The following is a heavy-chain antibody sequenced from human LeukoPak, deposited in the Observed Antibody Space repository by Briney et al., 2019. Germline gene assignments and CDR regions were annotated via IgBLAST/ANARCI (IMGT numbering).Heavy chain of an antibody. V-gene: IGHV4-39*01. Sequence: SETLSLTCTASGGSISSSSYYWGWIRQSPGKGLEWIGSIYYSGSTYYNPSLKSRVTISVDTSKNQFSLKLSSVTAADTAVYYCARYGRANVVVTAALDIWGQGTMVTVSS. CDR3: ARYGRANVVVTAALDI. D-gene: IGHD2-21*02. J-gene: IGHJ3*02. CDR1: GGSISSSSYY. CDR2: IYYSGST.